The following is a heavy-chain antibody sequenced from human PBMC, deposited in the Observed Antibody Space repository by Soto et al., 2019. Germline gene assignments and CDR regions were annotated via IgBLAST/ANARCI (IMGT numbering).Heavy chain of an antibody. V-gene: IGHV4-31*03. Sequence: QVQLRESGPGLVKPSQTLSLTCTVSGGSINSGGYYWNWIRQHPGKGLEWIGYMYYRGSSSYNPLLSSRVIISADASENHFSLKLSSVTAADTAVYFCARGYSQSGYSSSWVFDFWGEGTLVNVSS. J-gene: IGHJ4*02. CDR1: GGSINSGGYY. CDR3: ARGYSQSGYSSSWVFDF. CDR2: MYYRGSS. D-gene: IGHD6-13*01.